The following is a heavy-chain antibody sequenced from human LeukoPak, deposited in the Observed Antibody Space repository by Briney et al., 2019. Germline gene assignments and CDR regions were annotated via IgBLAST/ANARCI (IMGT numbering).Heavy chain of an antibody. CDR1: GYIFTGYY. CDR2: ISAYSGNT. Sequence: ASVKVSCKASGYIFTGYYMHWVRQAPGQGLEWTGWISAYSGNTKYAQKFQGRVTMTTDTSTSTAYMELRSLRSDDTAVYYCARQYGSGSPYDSDYWGQGTLVTVSS. CDR3: ARQYGSGSPYDSDY. D-gene: IGHD3-10*01. J-gene: IGHJ4*02. V-gene: IGHV1-18*04.